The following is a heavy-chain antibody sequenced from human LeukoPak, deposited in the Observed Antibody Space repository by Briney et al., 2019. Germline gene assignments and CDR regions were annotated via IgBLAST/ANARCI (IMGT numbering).Heavy chain of an antibody. CDR3: AKDLSVEMASEARGF. CDR1: GFTFSSYG. CDR2: IWYDGSNK. J-gene: IGHJ4*02. D-gene: IGHD5-24*01. Sequence: PGGSLSLSCAASGFTFSSYGMHWVRQAPGKGLEWVAVIWYDGSNKYYADSVKGRFTISRDNSKNTLYLQMNSLRAEDTAVYYCAKDLSVEMASEARGFGGQGTLVTVSS. V-gene: IGHV3-33*06.